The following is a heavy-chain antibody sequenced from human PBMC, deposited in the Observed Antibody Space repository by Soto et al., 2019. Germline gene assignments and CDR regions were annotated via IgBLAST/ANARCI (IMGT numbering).Heavy chain of an antibody. V-gene: IGHV1-18*01. Sequence: ASGKVSCKASGYTFTSYGTNWVRQAPGQGLEWMGWISAYNGNTKYAQRLQGRVTMTTDTSTSTAYMELRSLRSDGTAVYCFARGAVVYSDGMDVWGQGTTVTVSS. CDR1: GYTFTSYG. CDR2: ISAYNGNT. CDR3: ARGAVVYSDGMDV. J-gene: IGHJ6*02. D-gene: IGHD2-15*01.